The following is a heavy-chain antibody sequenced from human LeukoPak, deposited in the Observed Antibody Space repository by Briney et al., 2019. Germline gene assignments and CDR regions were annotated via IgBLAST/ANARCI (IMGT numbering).Heavy chain of an antibody. D-gene: IGHD6-19*01. CDR2: ITTGGPNT. CDR3: AKDPGWYDGVY. V-gene: IGHV3-23*01. Sequence: GGSLRLSCTASGFTFSSYTMSWVRQAPGKGLKWVSTITTGGPNTYYADSVKGRFTVSRDNSKNTLYLQMNSLRAEDTAVYYCAKDPGWYDGVYWGQGTLVTVSS. J-gene: IGHJ4*02. CDR1: GFTFSSYT.